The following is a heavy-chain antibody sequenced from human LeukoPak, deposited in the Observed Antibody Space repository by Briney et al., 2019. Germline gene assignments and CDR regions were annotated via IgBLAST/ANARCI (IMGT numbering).Heavy chain of an antibody. CDR3: ARDIVVVPAAMYYYYYYGMDV. D-gene: IGHD2-2*01. CDR1: GFTFSSYS. V-gene: IGHV3-21*01. J-gene: IGHJ6*02. CDR2: ISSSSSYI. Sequence: GGSLRLSCAASGFTFSSYSMNWVRQAPGKGLEWVSSISSSSSYIYYADSVKGRFTISRDNAKNSLYLQMNSLRAEDTAVYYCARDIVVVPAAMYYYYYYGMDVCGQGTTVTVSS.